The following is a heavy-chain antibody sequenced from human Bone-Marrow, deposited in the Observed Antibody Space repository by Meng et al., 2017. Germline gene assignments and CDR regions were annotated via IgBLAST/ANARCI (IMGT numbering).Heavy chain of an antibody. CDR1: CVSITSYY. V-gene: IGHV4-59*13. J-gene: IGHJ4*02. Sequence: ESLKISCTVSCVSITSYYWGWVRQPPGKGLEWMGHLHYSESAKYNPSLKSRVAMSLDKSKNQLSLKLSSVTAADTAVYYCARLQGDGFFDYWGQGTLVTVSS. D-gene: IGHD3-16*01. CDR2: LHYSESA. CDR3: ARLQGDGFFDY.